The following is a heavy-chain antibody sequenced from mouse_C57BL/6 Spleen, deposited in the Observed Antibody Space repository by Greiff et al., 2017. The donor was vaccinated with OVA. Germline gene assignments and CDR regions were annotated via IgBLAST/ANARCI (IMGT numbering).Heavy chain of an antibody. Sequence: GGGLVQPKGSLKLSCAASGFSFNTYAMNWVRQAPGKGLEWVARIRSKSNNYATYYADSVKDRFTISRDDSESMLYLQMNNLKTEDTAMYYCVRHIENYAMDYWGQGTSVTVSS. V-gene: IGHV10-1*01. CDR2: IRSKSNNYAT. J-gene: IGHJ4*01. CDR1: GFSFNTYA. CDR3: VRHIENYAMDY.